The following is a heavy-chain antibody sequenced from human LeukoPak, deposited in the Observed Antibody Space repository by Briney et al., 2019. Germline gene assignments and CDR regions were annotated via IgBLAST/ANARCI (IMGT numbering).Heavy chain of an antibody. CDR2: IYYSGST. CDR1: GGSISSSSYY. CDR3: ARHNVLLSAFDI. D-gene: IGHD3-10*01. Sequence: SETLSLTCTVSGGSISSSSYYWGWIRQPPGKGLEWIGSIYYSGSTYYNPSLKSRVTISVVTSKSQFSLKLSSVTAADTAVYYCARHNVLLSAFDIWGQGTMVTVSS. J-gene: IGHJ3*02. V-gene: IGHV4-39*01.